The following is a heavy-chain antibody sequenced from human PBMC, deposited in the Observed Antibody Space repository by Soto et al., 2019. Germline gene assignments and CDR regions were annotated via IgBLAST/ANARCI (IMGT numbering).Heavy chain of an antibody. V-gene: IGHV4-59*01. D-gene: IGHD6-19*01. CDR2: IYYSGST. J-gene: IGHJ4*02. CDR1: GGSISSYY. CDR3: ARSRYTSGWWTPPFDY. Sequence: PSETPSLTCAVSGGSISSYYWSWIRQPPGKGLEWIGYIYYSGSTNYNPSLKSRVTISVDTSKNQFSLKLTSVTAADTAVYYCARSRYTSGWWTPPFDYWGQGTLVTVSS.